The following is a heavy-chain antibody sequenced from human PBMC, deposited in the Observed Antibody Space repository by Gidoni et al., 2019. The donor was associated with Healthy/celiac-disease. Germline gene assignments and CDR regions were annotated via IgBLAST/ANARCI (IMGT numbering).Heavy chain of an antibody. CDR3: ARDAKAHKTYYYDSSGYYYADGFDY. V-gene: IGHV4-4*02. CDR2: IYHSGST. J-gene: IGHJ4*02. D-gene: IGHD3-22*01. Sequence: QVQLQESGPGLVKPSGTLSLTCAVSGGSISSSNWWSWVRQPPGKGLEWIGEIYHSGSTNYNPSLKSRDTISVDKSKNQFSLKLSSVTAADTAVYYCARDAKAHKTYYYDSSGYYYADGFDYWGQGTLVTVSS. CDR1: GGSISSSNW.